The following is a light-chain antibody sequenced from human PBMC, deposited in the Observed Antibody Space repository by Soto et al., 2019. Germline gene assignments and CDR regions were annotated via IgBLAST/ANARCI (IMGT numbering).Light chain of an antibody. CDR3: QQYGMPPQT. CDR2: DAS. V-gene: IGKV3-20*01. J-gene: IGKJ1*01. Sequence: DIVLTQSPGTLSLSPGDTATLSCRASQSFTSDYLAWYQQHPGQAPRLLIYDASTRATGVPVRFSGSGSATDFTLTISRLEPEDFAVYYCQQYGMPPQTFGQGTKV. CDR1: QSFTSDY.